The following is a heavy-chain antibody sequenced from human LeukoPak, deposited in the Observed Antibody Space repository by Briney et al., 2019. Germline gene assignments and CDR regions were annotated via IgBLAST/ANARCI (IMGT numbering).Heavy chain of an antibody. J-gene: IGHJ4*02. CDR3: ARDVRVAAAGMRSYFAY. Sequence: ASVKVSCKASGYTFTSYYMHWVRQAPGQGLEWMGIINPSGGSTSYAQKFQGRVTMTRDTSTSTVYMELSSLRSEDTAGYYCARDVRVAAAGMRSYFAYWGQGTLVTVSS. CDR1: GYTFTSYY. CDR2: INPSGGST. V-gene: IGHV1-46*01. D-gene: IGHD6-13*01.